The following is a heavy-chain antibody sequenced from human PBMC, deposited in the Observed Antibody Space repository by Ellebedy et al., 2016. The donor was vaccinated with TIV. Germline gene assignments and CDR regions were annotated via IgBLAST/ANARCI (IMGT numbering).Heavy chain of an antibody. CDR2: ISSSGTTK. D-gene: IGHD2-15*01. J-gene: IGHJ6*02. Sequence: GESLKISCAASGFPFSSFEFNWVRQSPGKGLEWVSYISSSGTTKYYADSVKGRFTISRGNAKNSLYLQMNSLRAEDTAVYYCAAAHYYFYGKDVWGQGTRVTVSS. CDR3: AAAHYYFYGKDV. CDR1: GFPFSSFE. V-gene: IGHV3-48*03.